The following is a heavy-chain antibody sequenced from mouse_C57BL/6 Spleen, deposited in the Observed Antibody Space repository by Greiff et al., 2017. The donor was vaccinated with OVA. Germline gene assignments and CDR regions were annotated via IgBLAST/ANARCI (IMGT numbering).Heavy chain of an antibody. Sequence: VQLQQSGAELVRPGASVTLSCKASGYTFTDYEMHWVKQTPVHGLEWIGAIDPETGGTAYNQKFKGKAILTADKSSSTAYMELRSLTSEDSAVYYCTRRGNWGYFDYWGQGTTLTVSS. CDR1: GYTFTDYE. CDR3: TRRGNWGYFDY. CDR2: IDPETGGT. J-gene: IGHJ2*01. V-gene: IGHV1-15*01. D-gene: IGHD4-1*01.